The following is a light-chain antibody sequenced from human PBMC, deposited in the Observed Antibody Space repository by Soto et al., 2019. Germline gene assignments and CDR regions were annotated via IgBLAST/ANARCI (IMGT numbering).Light chain of an antibody. CDR2: LGS. J-gene: IGKJ1*01. V-gene: IGKV2-28*01. CDR1: QSLLHSNGYNY. CDR3: MQVLQNPAT. Sequence: DIVMTQSPLSLPVTPGEPASISCRSSQSLLHSNGYNYLVWYLQKPGQSPQLLIYLGSNPASGVTDRFSSSGSGTDFTLKISRGEAEDVGVYYCMQVLQNPATFAQGTKVEIK.